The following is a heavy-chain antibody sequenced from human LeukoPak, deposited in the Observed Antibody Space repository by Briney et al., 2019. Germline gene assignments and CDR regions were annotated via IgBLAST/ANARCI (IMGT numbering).Heavy chain of an antibody. CDR1: GYTFTSYY. CDR3: ARDLFNVRGDGYNPGY. D-gene: IGHD5-24*01. J-gene: IGHJ4*02. CDR2: INPSGGST. V-gene: IGHV1-46*01. Sequence: ASVKVSCKASGYTFTSYYMHWVRQAPGQGLEWMGIINPSGGSTSYAQKFQGRVTMTRDTSTSTVYMELSSLRSEDTAVYYCARDLFNVRGDGYNPGYWGQGTLVTVSS.